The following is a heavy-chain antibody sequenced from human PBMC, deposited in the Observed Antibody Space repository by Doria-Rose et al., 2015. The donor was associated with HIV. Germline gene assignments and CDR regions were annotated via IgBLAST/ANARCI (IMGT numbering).Heavy chain of an antibody. CDR1: GVSLSSPGMG. CDR3: ARIKSSRWYHKYYFDF. Sequence: QITLKESGPVLVKPTETLTLTCTVSGVSLSSPGMGVSWIRQPPGKALEWLANIFSDDDRSYKTSLKSRLTISRRTSKSQVVLTMTDMDPVDTATYYCARIKSSRWYHKYYFDFWGQGTLVIVSA. J-gene: IGHJ4*02. D-gene: IGHD6-13*01. V-gene: IGHV2-26*01. CDR2: IFSDDDR.